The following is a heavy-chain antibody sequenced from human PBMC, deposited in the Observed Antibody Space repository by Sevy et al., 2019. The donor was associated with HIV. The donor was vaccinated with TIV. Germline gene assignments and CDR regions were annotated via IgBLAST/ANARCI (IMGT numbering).Heavy chain of an antibody. D-gene: IGHD3-10*01. J-gene: IGHJ6*02. Sequence: SETLSLTCAVSGGSIRSSHWWSWVRQSPGKGLEWIGEIYYSGSRNYNPSLKSRLTISVDTSNNLFSLRLSSVTAADTAVYYCAREEYFYGSGTYGYGMDVWGQGTLVTVSS. CDR2: IYYSGSR. V-gene: IGHV4-4*02. CDR1: GGSIRSSHW. CDR3: AREEYFYGSGTYGYGMDV.